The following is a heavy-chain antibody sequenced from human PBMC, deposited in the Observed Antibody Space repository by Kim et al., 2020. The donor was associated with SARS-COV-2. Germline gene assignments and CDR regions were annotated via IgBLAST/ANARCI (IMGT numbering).Heavy chain of an antibody. CDR2: IYYSGST. Sequence: SETLSLTCTVSGGSISSYYWSWIRQPPGKGLEWIGYIYYSGSTNYNLSPKSGVTIIINTSKNQFSLKLSSVTAADTAVYYCARNVYYYDSSGGDYFDYWGQGTLVTVSS. V-gene: IGHV4-59*01. J-gene: IGHJ4*02. CDR1: GGSISSYY. D-gene: IGHD3-22*01. CDR3: ARNVYYYDSSGGDYFDY.